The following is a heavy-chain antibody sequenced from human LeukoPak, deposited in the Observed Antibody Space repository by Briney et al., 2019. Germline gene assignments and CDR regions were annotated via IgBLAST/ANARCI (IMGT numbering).Heavy chain of an antibody. CDR2: IKEDGSEK. CDR3: ARDSSPDSSGYYY. V-gene: IGHV3-7*01. D-gene: IGHD3-22*01. Sequence: GGSLRLSCAASGFTFSMYWMSWVRQAPGKGPEWVANIKEDGSEKHYVDSVKGRFTISRGNAKNSLYLQMSSLRAEDTAVYYCARDSSPDSSGYYYWGQGTLVIVSS. J-gene: IGHJ4*02. CDR1: GFTFSMYW.